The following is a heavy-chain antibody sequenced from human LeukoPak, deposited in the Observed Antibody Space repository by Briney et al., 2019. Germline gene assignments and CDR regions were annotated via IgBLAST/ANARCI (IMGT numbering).Heavy chain of an antibody. CDR1: GFTFDDYA. D-gene: IGHD3-3*01. CDR3: AKDRWTIFGVSSGVGWFDP. J-gene: IGHJ5*02. Sequence: PGGSLRLSCAASGFTFDDYAMHWVRQRPGKGLEWVSGISSNSDAVAYADSLKGRFTISRDNAKNSLYLQMNSLRDEDTGFYSCAKDRWTIFGVSSGVGWFDPWGQGTLVSVSS. V-gene: IGHV3-9*01. CDR2: ISSNSDAV.